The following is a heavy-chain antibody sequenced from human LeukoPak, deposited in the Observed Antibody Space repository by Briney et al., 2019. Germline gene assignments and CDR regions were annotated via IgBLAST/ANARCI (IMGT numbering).Heavy chain of an antibody. V-gene: IGHV3-30*04. CDR1: GFTFSSYA. D-gene: IGHD6-19*01. Sequence: AGRSLRLSCASSGFTFSSYAMHWVRDAPGKGLEWVAVISYDGSNKYYADSVRGRFTISRDNSKNTLYLQMNSMRAEDTAVYYCARDEPAGRIAVAGKRYWGQGSLVTVSS. CDR2: ISYDGSNK. J-gene: IGHJ4*02. CDR3: ARDEPAGRIAVAGKRY.